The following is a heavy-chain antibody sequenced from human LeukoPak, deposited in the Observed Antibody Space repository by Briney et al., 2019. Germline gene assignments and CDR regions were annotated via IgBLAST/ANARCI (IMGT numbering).Heavy chain of an antibody. V-gene: IGHV1-69*04. D-gene: IGHD3-3*01. J-gene: IGHJ4*02. Sequence: SVKVSFKSTGGNFNSFAFSWVRQPPAQGLEWMGRVIPIVGTTTYAEKFQGRVTITADKSSTTAYKELTSLKSDDTAVYYCAKRGVTFFGVVPYFENWGQGTLVTVS. CDR2: VIPIVGTT. CDR3: AKRGVTFFGVVPYFEN. CDR1: GGNFNSFA.